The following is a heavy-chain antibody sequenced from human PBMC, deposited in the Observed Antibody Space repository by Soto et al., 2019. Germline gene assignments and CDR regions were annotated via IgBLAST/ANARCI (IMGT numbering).Heavy chain of an antibody. J-gene: IGHJ3*02. V-gene: IGHV4-34*01. Sequence: SETLSLTCAVYGGSFSGYYWSWIRQPPGKGLEWIGEINHSGSTNYNPSLKSRVTISVDTSKNQFSLKLSSVTAADTAVYYCARTSTAGNPTDAFDIWGQGTMVTVSS. CDR1: GGSFSGYY. CDR2: INHSGST. CDR3: ARTSTAGNPTDAFDI. D-gene: IGHD6-25*01.